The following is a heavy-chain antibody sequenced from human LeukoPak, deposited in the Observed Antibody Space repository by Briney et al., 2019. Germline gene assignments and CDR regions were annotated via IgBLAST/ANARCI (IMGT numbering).Heavy chain of an antibody. J-gene: IGHJ5*02. CDR1: GGTFSSYA. Sequence: GASVTVSCKASGGTFSSYAISWVRQAPGQGLEWMGGIIPIFGTANYAQKFQGRVTITADESTSTAYMELSSLRSEDTAVYYCASKIVGARNLAWFDPWGQGTLVTVSS. V-gene: IGHV1-69*13. D-gene: IGHD1-26*01. CDR3: ASKIVGARNLAWFDP. CDR2: IIPIFGTA.